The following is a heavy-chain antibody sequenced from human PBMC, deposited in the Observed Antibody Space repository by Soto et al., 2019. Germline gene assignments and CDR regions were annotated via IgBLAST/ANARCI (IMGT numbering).Heavy chain of an antibody. J-gene: IGHJ6*02. V-gene: IGHV3-30-3*01. CDR1: GFTFSSYA. Sequence: GGSLRLSCAASGFTFSSYAMHGVRQAPGKGLEWVAVISYDGSNKYYADSVKGRFTISRDNSKNTLYLQMNSLRAEDTAVYYCARDVVPAANYYYYYYGMDVWGQGTTVTVSS. CDR3: ARDVVPAANYYYYYYGMDV. D-gene: IGHD2-2*01. CDR2: ISYDGSNK.